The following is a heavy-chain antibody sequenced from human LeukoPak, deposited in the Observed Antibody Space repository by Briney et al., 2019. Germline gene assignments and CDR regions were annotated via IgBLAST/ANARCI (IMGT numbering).Heavy chain of an antibody. CDR1: GGSFSGYY. D-gene: IGHD2-2*01. CDR2: INHSGST. V-gene: IGHV4-34*01. J-gene: IGHJ4*02. CDR3: ARVGDIVVVPAAVFDY. Sequence: KSSETLSLTCAVYGGSFSGYYWSWLRQPPGKGLEWIGEINHSGSTNYNPSLKSRVTISVDTSKNQFSLKLSSVTAADTAVYYCARVGDIVVVPAAVFDYWGQGTLVTVSS.